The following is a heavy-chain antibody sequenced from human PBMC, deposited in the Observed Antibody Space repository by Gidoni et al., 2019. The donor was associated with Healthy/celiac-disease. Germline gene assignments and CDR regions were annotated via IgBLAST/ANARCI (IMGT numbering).Heavy chain of an antibody. CDR2: INPNSGGT. Sequence: QVQLVQSGAEVKNPGASVKGSCKAAGYTFTGYYMHWVRQAPGQGLEWMGWINPNSGGTNYAQKFQGRVTMTRDTSISTAYMELSRLSSDDTAVYYCARDPHAGVSGWGQGTLVTVSS. V-gene: IGHV1-2*02. CDR3: ARDPHAGVSG. D-gene: IGHD6-19*01. CDR1: GYTFTGYY. J-gene: IGHJ4*02.